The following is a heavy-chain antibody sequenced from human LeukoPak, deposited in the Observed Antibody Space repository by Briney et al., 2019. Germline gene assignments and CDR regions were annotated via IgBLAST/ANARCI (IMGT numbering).Heavy chain of an antibody. V-gene: IGHV3-49*03. CDR3: TRDKGYSWFAEWFDP. D-gene: IGHD6-13*01. CDR1: GFSLRDHA. J-gene: IGHJ5*02. CDR2: IRAKAHGGTT. Sequence: QTGGSLRLSCTASGFSLRDHAMSWFRQAPGKGPEWVGFIRAKAHGGTTEKAASLEGRFTISRDDSRNIVYLRMNSLKIEDTAIYYCTRDKGYSWFAEWFDPWGQGTLVTVSS.